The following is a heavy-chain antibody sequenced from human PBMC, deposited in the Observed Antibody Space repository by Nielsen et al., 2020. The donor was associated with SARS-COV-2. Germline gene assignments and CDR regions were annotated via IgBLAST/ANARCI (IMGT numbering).Heavy chain of an antibody. CDR1: GYSFSSIS. CDR3: ATEPAVAGQGRLDY. Sequence: ASVKVSCKASGYSFSSISINWVRQAPGQGLEWMGWISTRTGNPTHAQGFTGRFVLSLDTSVSTAYLEITSLRGEDTAVYYCATEPAVAGQGRLDYWGQGSLVTVST. D-gene: IGHD6-19*01. V-gene: IGHV7-4-1*02. J-gene: IGHJ4*02. CDR2: ISTRTGNP.